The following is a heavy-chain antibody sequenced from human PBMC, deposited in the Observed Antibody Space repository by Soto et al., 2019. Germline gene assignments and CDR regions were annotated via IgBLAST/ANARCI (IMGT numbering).Heavy chain of an antibody. CDR2: IIPIFGTA. J-gene: IGHJ6*02. CDR1: GGTFSSYA. D-gene: IGHD6-13*01. Sequence: SVKVSCKASGGTFSSYAISWVRQAPGQGLEWMGGIIPIFGTANYAQKFQGRVTITADESTSTAYMELSSLRSEDTAVYYCAREKAASKDIGLYYYYGMDVWGQGTTVTVSS. CDR3: AREKAASKDIGLYYYYGMDV. V-gene: IGHV1-69*13.